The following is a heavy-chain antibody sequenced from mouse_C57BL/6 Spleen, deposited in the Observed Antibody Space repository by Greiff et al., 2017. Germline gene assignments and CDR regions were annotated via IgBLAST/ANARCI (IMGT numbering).Heavy chain of an antibody. D-gene: IGHD1-1*01. V-gene: IGHV1-39*01. CDR1: GYSFTDYN. Sequence: RVEPGASVKISCKASGYSFTDYNMNWVKQSNGKSLEWIGVINPNYGTTSYNQKFKGKATLTVDQSSSTAYMQLNSLTSEDSAVYYCARSDYGSFFDYWGKGTTLTVSS. CDR3: ARSDYGSFFDY. J-gene: IGHJ2*01. CDR2: INPNYGTT.